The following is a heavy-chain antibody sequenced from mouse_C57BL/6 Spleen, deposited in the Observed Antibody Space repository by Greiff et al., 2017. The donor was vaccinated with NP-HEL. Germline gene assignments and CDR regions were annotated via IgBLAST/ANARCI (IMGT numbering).Heavy chain of an antibody. CDR1: GYTFTSYW. CDR2: IDPSDSYT. D-gene: IGHD1-1*01. V-gene: IGHV1-69*01. CDR3: ARRYYGSSYFDY. Sequence: QVQLQQPGAELVMPWASVKLSCKASGYTFTSYWMHWVKQRPGQGLEWIGEIDPSDSYTNYNQKFKGKSTLTVDKSSSTAYMQLSSLTSEDSAVYYCARRYYGSSYFDYWGQGTTLTVSS. J-gene: IGHJ2*01.